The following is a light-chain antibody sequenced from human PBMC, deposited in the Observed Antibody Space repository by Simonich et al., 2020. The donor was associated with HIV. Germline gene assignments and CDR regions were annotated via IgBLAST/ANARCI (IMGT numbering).Light chain of an antibody. V-gene: IGKV3D-20*01. J-gene: IGKJ1*01. CDR2: DAS. Sequence: ESVLTQSPSTLSLSPGERATLSCRASQSVSSSYLAWYQQNPGLEPRRLIYDASSRATGIPDRFSGSGSVTDFTLTISRLEPADFAVYYCQQYGSSPTFGQGTKVEIK. CDR1: QSVSSSY. CDR3: QQYGSSPT.